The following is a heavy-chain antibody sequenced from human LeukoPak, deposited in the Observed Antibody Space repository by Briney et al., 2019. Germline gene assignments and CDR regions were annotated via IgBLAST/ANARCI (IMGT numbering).Heavy chain of an antibody. J-gene: IGHJ3*01. V-gene: IGHV3-30*09. Sequence: GRSLRLSCAASGFTFSSYAMHWVRQAPGKGLEWVAVISYDGSKKSYADSVKGRFAISRDNSKNTLYLQMNSLRAEESAVYYCVQEGPRGLAFDVWGQGTKVTVSS. CDR2: ISYDGSKK. CDR1: GFTFSSYA. CDR3: VQEGPRGLAFDV.